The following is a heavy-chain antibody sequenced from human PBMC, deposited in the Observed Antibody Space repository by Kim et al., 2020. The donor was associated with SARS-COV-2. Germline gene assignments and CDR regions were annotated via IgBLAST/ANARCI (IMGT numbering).Heavy chain of an antibody. CDR2: MNPDSENA. J-gene: IGHJ4*02. CDR1: GYIFTDYD. CDR3: ARGDATYSDNWVFDW. Sequence: ASVKVSCKASGYIFTDYDINWVRQTTGQGLEWMGWMNPDSENAGYAQQFRGRVTMTRDTSISTAYMEVSSLTSDDTAVYFCARGDATYSDNWVFDWWGQGTLVTVSS. D-gene: IGHD1-1*01. V-gene: IGHV1-8*02.